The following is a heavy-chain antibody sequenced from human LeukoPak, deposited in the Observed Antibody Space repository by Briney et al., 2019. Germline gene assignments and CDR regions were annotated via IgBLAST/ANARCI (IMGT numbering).Heavy chain of an antibody. CDR3: AKGAYDYIEIAYFDY. J-gene: IGHJ4*02. CDR2: INGAGDNP. Sequence: GGSLRLSCAASGYTFSSHGLTWVRQAPGKGLEWVSTINGAGDNPYYAETVKGRFTISGDKSKNTLYLQMNSLRAEDTAVYYCAKGAYDYIEIAYFDYWGQGSLVTVSS. D-gene: IGHD5-12*01. V-gene: IGHV3-23*01. CDR1: GYTFSSHG.